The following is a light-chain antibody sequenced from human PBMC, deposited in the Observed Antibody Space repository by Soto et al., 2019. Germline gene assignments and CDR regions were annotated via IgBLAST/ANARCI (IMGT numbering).Light chain of an antibody. Sequence: EIVMTQSPATLSVSPGERATLSCRASQSVSSNLAWYQQKPGQAPRLLIYGASTRATGIPARFSGSGSGTEFTLSISSLQSDDFILYYCQQYNNWPYTFGQGTKLEIK. J-gene: IGKJ2*01. CDR1: QSVSSN. V-gene: IGKV3-15*01. CDR3: QQYNNWPYT. CDR2: GAS.